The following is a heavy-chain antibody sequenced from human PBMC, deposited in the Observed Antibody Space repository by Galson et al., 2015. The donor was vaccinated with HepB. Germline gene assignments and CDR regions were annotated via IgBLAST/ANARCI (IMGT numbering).Heavy chain of an antibody. D-gene: IGHD3-22*01. CDR2: IYYRGST. CDR1: GGSISSSTYY. V-gene: IGHV4-39*07. J-gene: IGHJ4*02. CDR3: AVSGFYDSSVYYNEPFDY. Sequence: SETLSLTCTVSGGSISSSTYYWGWIRQPPGKGLEWIGSIYYRGSTFYKPSLKSRVTISVDASKNHFSLKLTSVTAADTAVYYCAVSGFYDSSVYYNEPFDYGGQGALVAVSS.